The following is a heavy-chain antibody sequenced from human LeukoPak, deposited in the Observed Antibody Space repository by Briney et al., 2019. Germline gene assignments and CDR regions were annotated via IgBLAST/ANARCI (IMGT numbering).Heavy chain of an antibody. CDR2: IYYSGST. D-gene: IGHD6-13*01. V-gene: IGHV4-59*01. J-gene: IGHJ4*02. Sequence: SETLSLTCTVSGGSISSYYWSWIRQPPGKGLEWIGYIYYSGSTNYNPSLKSRVTISVDTSKNQFSLKLSSVTAADTAVYYCARGSSSPLGYWGQGTLVTVFS. CDR3: ARGSSSPLGY. CDR1: GGSISSYY.